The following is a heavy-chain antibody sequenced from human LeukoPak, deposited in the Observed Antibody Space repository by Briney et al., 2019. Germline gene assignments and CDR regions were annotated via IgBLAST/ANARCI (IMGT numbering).Heavy chain of an antibody. D-gene: IGHD6-6*01. CDR2: ISSSGSTI. J-gene: IGHJ6*03. CDR1: GFTFSDYY. Sequence: GGSLRLSCAASGFTFSDYYMSWIRQAPGKGLEWVSYISSSGSTIYYADSVKGRFTISRDNANNTMYLQMNGLRAEDTAVYYCARDLGYSSSSGIPYYYYMDVWGKGTTVTVSS. CDR3: ARDLGYSSSSGIPYYYYMDV. V-gene: IGHV3-11*04.